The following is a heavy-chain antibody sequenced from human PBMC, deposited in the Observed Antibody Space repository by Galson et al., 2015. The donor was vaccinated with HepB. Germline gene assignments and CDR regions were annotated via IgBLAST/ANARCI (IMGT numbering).Heavy chain of an antibody. J-gene: IGHJ3*02. CDR3: AREPYLQWPGFGAFDI. CDR1: GFTFSKYY. CDR2: IKQDGSDT. V-gene: IGHV3-7*03. Sequence: SLRVSCAASGFTFSKYYMTWVRQAPGKGLEWVAKIKQDGSDTFYVDSVRGRFTISRDTAKNSLFLQMDSLRVEDTALYYCAREPYLQWPGFGAFDIWGQGTLVAVSS. D-gene: IGHD3/OR15-3a*01.